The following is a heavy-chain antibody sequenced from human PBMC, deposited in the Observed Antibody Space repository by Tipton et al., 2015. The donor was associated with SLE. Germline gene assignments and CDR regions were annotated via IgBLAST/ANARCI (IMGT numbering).Heavy chain of an antibody. J-gene: IGHJ6*03. CDR3: AREGCSSTSCYGYYYMDV. Sequence: TLSLTCNVSSGSITSYYWNWIRQFPGKGLEWVGNVYYSGTTNYNPSLKSRVTISINTSKNQFSLKLSSVTAADTAVYYCAREGCSSTSCYGYYYMDVWGKGTTVTVSS. CDR2: VYYSGTT. V-gene: IGHV4-59*01. D-gene: IGHD2-2*01. CDR1: SGSITSYY.